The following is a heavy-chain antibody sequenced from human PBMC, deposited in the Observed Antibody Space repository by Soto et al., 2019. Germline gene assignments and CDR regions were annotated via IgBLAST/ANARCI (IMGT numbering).Heavy chain of an antibody. CDR3: ARDKITGFFDY. D-gene: IGHD1-1*01. J-gene: IGHJ4*02. V-gene: IGHV4-34*01. CDR2: INHSGST. Sequence: PSETLSLTCAVYGGSFSGYYWTWIRQPPGTGLEWIGEINHSGSTNYNPSLKSRVTISVDTSKNQFSLKLTSVTAADTAVYYCARDKITGFFDYWGQGTLVNAPQ. CDR1: GGSFSGYY.